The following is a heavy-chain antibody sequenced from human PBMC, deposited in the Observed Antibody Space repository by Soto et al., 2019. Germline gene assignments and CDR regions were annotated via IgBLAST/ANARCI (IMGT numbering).Heavy chain of an antibody. CDR3: ARSYYDSTGFVVDP. V-gene: IGHV4-59*02. D-gene: IGHD3-22*01. Sequence: QMQLQASGPGLVKPSETLSLTCNVSGASVSNGYWSWIRQPPGKGLEWIGFMYFGGSFNYNPSLTSRATISVETSKNQFSMKLTSVTASDTAVYYCARSYYDSTGFVVDPWGQGTLVTVSS. J-gene: IGHJ5*02. CDR2: MYFGGSF. CDR1: GASVSNGY.